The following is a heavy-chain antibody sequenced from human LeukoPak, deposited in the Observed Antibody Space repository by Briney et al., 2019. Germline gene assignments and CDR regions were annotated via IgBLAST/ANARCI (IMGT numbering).Heavy chain of an antibody. D-gene: IGHD5-12*01. V-gene: IGHV3-7*01. J-gene: IGHJ4*02. CDR1: GSSFSAAW. Sequence: PGGSLRLSCEASGSSFSAAWMTWVRQAPGKGLEWVATIKNDGGDKYYVDSVKGRFTLSRDNAKNSVYLQMNSLRVEDTAVYYCVNLGYSDGGQGTLVTVSS. CDR3: VNLGYSD. CDR2: IKNDGGDK.